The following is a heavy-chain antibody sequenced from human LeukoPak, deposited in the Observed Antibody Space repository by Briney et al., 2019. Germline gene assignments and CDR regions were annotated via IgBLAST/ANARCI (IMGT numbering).Heavy chain of an antibody. CDR2: ISSSGSTI. J-gene: IGHJ5*02. CDR1: GFTFSSYE. V-gene: IGHV3-48*03. CDR3: ASLTIVVVPAAIKNWFDP. Sequence: GGSLRLSCAASGFTFSSYEMNWVRQAPGKGLEWVSYISSSGSTIYYADSVKGRFTISRDNAKNSLYLQMNSLRAEDTAVYYCASLTIVVVPAAIKNWFDPWGQGTLVTVSS. D-gene: IGHD2-2*01.